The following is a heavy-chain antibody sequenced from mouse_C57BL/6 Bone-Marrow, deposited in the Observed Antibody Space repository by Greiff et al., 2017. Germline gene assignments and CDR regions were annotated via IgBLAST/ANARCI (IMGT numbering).Heavy chain of an antibody. Sequence: VMLMESGAELARPGASVKLSCKASGYTFTSYGISWVKQRTGQGLEWIGEIYPRSGNTYYNEKFKGKATLTADKSSSTAYMELRSLTSEDSAVYFGARGDYDYDAIFAYWGQGTLVTVSA. CDR2: IYPRSGNT. D-gene: IGHD2-4*01. V-gene: IGHV1-81*01. CDR3: ARGDYDYDAIFAY. J-gene: IGHJ3*01. CDR1: GYTFTSYG.